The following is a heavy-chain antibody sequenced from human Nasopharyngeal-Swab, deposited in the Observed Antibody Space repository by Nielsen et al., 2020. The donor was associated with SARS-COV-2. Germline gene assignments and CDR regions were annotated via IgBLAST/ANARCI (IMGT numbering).Heavy chain of an antibody. J-gene: IGHJ4*02. CDR1: GFTFSSFG. CDR2: IAHDASNE. D-gene: IGHD4-17*01. Sequence: GEPLKISCAASGFTFSSFGMHWVRQAPGKGPEWVAFIAHDASNEYYGDSVKGRFSISRDSSKNTLYLQMDSLRGEDTAVYYCARDAPAHYGAFYWGRGTLVTVSS. CDR3: ARDAPAHYGAFY. V-gene: IGHV3-30*03.